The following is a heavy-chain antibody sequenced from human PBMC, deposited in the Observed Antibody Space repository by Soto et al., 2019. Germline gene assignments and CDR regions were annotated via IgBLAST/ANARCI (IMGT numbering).Heavy chain of an antibody. Sequence: EVQLVESGGGLVKPGGSLRLSCAASGFTFSDHGMNWVRQAPGKGLEWVSSISTTGRYIYYADSMAGRFTISRDNAKNSLYLQINSLRGEDAAVYYCAAGTDTAMEQGADSWGQGTLVTVSS. D-gene: IGHD5-18*01. CDR1: GFTFSDHG. J-gene: IGHJ4*02. CDR3: AAGTDTAMEQGADS. V-gene: IGHV3-21*02. CDR2: ISTTGRYI.